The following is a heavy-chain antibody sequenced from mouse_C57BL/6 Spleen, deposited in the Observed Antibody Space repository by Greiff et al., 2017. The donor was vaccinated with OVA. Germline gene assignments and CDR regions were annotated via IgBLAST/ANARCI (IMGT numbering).Heavy chain of an antibody. Sequence: EVKLVESGGGLVKPGGSLKLSCAASGFTFSSYAMSWVRQTPEKRLEWVATISDGGSYTYYPDNVKGRFTISRDNAKNSLYLQMSHLKSEDTAMYYCARGGNSHPMDYWGQGTTLTVSS. J-gene: IGHJ2*01. CDR1: GFTFSSYA. CDR3: ARGGNSHPMDY. V-gene: IGHV5-4*03. CDR2: ISDGGSYT.